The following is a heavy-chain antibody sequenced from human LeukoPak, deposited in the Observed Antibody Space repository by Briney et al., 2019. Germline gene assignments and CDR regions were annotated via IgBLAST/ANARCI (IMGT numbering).Heavy chain of an antibody. CDR1: GGSISSSSYY. Sequence: SETLSLTCTVSGGSISSSSYYWGWIRQPPGKGLEWIGSIYYSGSTYYNPSLKSRVTISVDTSKNQFSLKLSSVTAADTAVYYCARDPFPASDDSSGYFDYWGQGTLVTVSS. CDR2: IYYSGST. D-gene: IGHD3-22*01. J-gene: IGHJ4*02. CDR3: ARDPFPASDDSSGYFDY. V-gene: IGHV4-39*07.